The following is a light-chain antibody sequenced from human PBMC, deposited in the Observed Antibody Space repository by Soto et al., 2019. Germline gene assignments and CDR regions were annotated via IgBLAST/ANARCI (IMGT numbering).Light chain of an antibody. CDR2: AAS. CDR3: QQADSFPSIT. CDR1: QDISGW. V-gene: IGKV1D-12*01. J-gene: IGKJ5*01. Sequence: DIQMTQSPSSVSASVGDRVTFTCRASQDISGWLAWYQQKPGRAPKLLIYAASTLANGVPSRFSGSGSGTDFTLTISSLQPEDSATYFCQQADSFPSITFGQGTRLEIK.